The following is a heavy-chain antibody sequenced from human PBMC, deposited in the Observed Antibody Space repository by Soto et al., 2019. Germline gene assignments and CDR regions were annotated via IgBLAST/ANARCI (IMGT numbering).Heavy chain of an antibody. CDR3: ARDPESDVEGFWSGYMAIQPKLKSDY. V-gene: IGHV1-46*01. Sequence: GASVEVSCKASGYTFTSYYMHWVRQAPGQGLEWMGIINPSGGSTSYAQKFQGRVTMTRDTSTSTVYMELSSLRSEDTAVYYCARDPESDVEGFWSGYMAIQPKLKSDYWGQGTLVTVSS. CDR1: GYTFTSYY. J-gene: IGHJ4*02. CDR2: INPSGGST. D-gene: IGHD3-3*01.